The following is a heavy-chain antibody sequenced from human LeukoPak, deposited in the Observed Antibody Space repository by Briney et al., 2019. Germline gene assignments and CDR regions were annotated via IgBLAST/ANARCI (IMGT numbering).Heavy chain of an antibody. V-gene: IGHV1-69*06. CDR3: ARDSRLYGDYAKPFLEPDY. J-gene: IGHJ4*02. CDR1: GGTFSSYA. D-gene: IGHD4-17*01. Sequence: GASVKVSCKASGGTFSSYAISWVRQAPGQGLEXXXXXXXXXGTANYAQKFQGRVTITADKSTSTAYMELSSLRSEDTAVYYCARDSRLYGDYAKPFLEPDYWGQGTLVTVSS. CDR2: XXXXXGTA.